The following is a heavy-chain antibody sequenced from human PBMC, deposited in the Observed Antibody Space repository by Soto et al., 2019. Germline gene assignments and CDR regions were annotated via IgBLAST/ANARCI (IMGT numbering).Heavy chain of an antibody. V-gene: IGHV4-59*01. CDR3: ARDRARLESFEV. J-gene: IGHJ3*01. Sequence: QVQLQESGPGLVKPSETLSLTCTVSGGSISRYYWSWIRQTPGKGLQWIGYISFTGRTNYNPSLKSRVTISLDTSKKEFSLNLTSVTAADTAVYYCARDRARLESFEVWGRGTMVTVSS. CDR2: ISFTGRT. CDR1: GGSISRYY.